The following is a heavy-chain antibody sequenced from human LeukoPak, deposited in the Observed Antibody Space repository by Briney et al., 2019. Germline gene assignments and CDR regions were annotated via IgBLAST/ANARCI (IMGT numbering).Heavy chain of an antibody. D-gene: IGHD2-2*01. CDR3: ARGQYLGHDAFDI. Sequence: ASVKVSCKASGYTFTSYYIHWVRQAPGQGLEWMGMINPNRDSTSYAPKFQGRVTVTRDMSTSTVYMELSSLRYEDTAMYYCARGQYLGHDAFDIWGQGTMVTVSS. J-gene: IGHJ3*02. V-gene: IGHV1-46*01. CDR2: INPNRDST. CDR1: GYTFTSYY.